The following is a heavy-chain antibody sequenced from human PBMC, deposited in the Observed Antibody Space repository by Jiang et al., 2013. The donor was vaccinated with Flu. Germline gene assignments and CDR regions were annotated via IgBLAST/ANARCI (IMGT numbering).Heavy chain of an antibody. Sequence: GAEVKKPGASVKVSCKASEYAFTNQFFHWVRQAPGQGLEWMGIFNPGDGTTSFAPGFQGRVTMIKETSTRTIYMEMSSLRSDDTAVYYCATGGFNYYPTSGFYYNPLDVWGQGTLVSVVF. D-gene: IGHD3-22*01. CDR2: FNPGDGTT. CDR1: EYAFTNQF. V-gene: IGHV1-46*01. CDR3: ATGGFNYYPTSGFYYNPLDV. J-gene: IGHJ3*01.